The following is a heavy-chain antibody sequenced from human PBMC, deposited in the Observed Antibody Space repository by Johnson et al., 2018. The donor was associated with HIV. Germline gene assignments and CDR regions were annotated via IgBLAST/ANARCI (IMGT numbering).Heavy chain of an antibody. CDR2: INWHGGTP. CDR3: AKRRIVGATVAGAFDI. Sequence: VQLVESGGGVVRPGGSLRLSCAASGFTFDEYDMSWVRQGPGKGLEWVSGINWHGGTPGYAGSVKGRFTISRDNAKNSLYLEMNSLRAEDTALYYCAKRRIVGATVAGAFDIWGQGTMVTVPS. D-gene: IGHD1-26*01. CDR1: GFTFDEYD. J-gene: IGHJ3*02. V-gene: IGHV3-20*04.